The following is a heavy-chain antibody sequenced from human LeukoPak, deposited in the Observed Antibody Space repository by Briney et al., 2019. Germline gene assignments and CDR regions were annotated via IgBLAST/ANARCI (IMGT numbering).Heavy chain of an antibody. V-gene: IGHV4-59*08. J-gene: IGHJ6*02. CDR2: IYYSGST. D-gene: IGHD4-17*01. Sequence: SVTLSLTCTVSGGSISSYYWSWIRQPPGKGLEWIGYIYYSGSTNYNPSLKSRVTISVDTSKNQFSLKLSSVTAADTAVYYCARHHDYGDYSYYYDMDVWGQGTTVTVSS. CDR1: GGSISSYY. CDR3: ARHHDYGDYSYYYDMDV.